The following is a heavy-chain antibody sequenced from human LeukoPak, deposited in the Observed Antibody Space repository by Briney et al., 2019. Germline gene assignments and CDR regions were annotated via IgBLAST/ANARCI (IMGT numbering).Heavy chain of an antibody. CDR1: GYTFTGYY. V-gene: IGHV1-2*02. D-gene: IGHD5-12*01. J-gene: IGHJ4*02. CDR3: ARDSPGYSGYS. Sequence: GSVNVSCKASGYTFTGYYMHGVRQAPGQGLEWVGWLNPNSGGKNYAGKFQGRVTMTRDTSISTDYMELSRLRSYDTAVYYCARDSPGYSGYSWGQGTLVTVSS. CDR2: LNPNSGGK.